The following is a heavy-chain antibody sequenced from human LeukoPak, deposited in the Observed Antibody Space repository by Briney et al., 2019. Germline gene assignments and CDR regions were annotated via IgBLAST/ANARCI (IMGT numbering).Heavy chain of an antibody. J-gene: IGHJ4*02. CDR1: GYTFTGYS. Sequence: ASVNVSFKASGYTFTGYSIHWVRQAPGQGSEWMGWTNPNSGGTNYAQKFQGRVTMTRDTSISTAYMELSRLRSDDTAVYYCARGDGATSNPYFDYWGQGTLVTVSS. D-gene: IGHD5-12*01. CDR3: ARGDGATSNPYFDY. CDR2: TNPNSGGT. V-gene: IGHV1-2*02.